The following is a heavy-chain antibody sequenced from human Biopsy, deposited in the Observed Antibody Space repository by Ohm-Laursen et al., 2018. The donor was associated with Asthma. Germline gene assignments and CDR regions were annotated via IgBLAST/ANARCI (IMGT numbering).Heavy chain of an antibody. CDR3: AIYSGRSFDY. V-gene: IGHV3-15*01. CDR2: IKSKTDGGTT. Sequence: SLRLSCAASGFTFSDAWMSWVRQAPGKGLEWVGHIKSKTDGGTTDYAAPVKGRFSISRDDSKSTLYLQMNSPKTEDTAVYFCAIYSGRSFDYWGQGTLVTVSS. J-gene: IGHJ4*02. D-gene: IGHD1-26*01. CDR1: GFTFSDAW.